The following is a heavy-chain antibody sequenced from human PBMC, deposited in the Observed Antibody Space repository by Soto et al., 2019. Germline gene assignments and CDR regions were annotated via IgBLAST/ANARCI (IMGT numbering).Heavy chain of an antibody. CDR1: GGTFSSYA. CDR2: SIPIFGTA. J-gene: IGHJ4*02. CDR3: ARDPCISTTCYHDY. Sequence: QVQLVQSGAAVKKPGSSVKVSCTASGGTFSSYAISWVRQAPGQGLEWMGQSIPIFGTANYAQQFQGRVTITADVSTSTAYMELSSLRSEDTAVYYCARDPCISTTCYHDYWGQGTLVTVSS. D-gene: IGHD2-2*01. V-gene: IGHV1-69*12.